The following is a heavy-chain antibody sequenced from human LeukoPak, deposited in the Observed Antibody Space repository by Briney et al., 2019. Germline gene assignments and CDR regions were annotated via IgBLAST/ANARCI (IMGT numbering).Heavy chain of an antibody. CDR3: ARSDWGDWFDP. CDR2: ISSSSSYI. Sequence: PGGSLRLSCAASGFTFSSYSMNWVRQAPGKGLEWVSSISSSSSYIYYADSVKGRFTISRDNAENSLYLQMNSLRAEDTAVYYCARSDWGDWFDPWGQGTLVTVSS. D-gene: IGHD2-21*01. J-gene: IGHJ5*02. CDR1: GFTFSSYS. V-gene: IGHV3-21*01.